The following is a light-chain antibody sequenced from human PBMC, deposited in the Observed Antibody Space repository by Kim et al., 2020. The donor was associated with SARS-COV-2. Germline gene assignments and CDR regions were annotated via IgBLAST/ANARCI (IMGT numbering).Light chain of an antibody. CDR3: QQYHSYPLT. Sequence: DIQMTQSPSTLSASVGDRVTITCRASQTITTWLTWYQQRPGKAPKLLIYKASALESGVPSRFSGSGSGTEFTLNISSLQPDDFATYYCQQYHSYPLTFGGGTKWISN. CDR1: QTITTW. J-gene: IGKJ4*01. V-gene: IGKV1-5*03. CDR2: KAS.